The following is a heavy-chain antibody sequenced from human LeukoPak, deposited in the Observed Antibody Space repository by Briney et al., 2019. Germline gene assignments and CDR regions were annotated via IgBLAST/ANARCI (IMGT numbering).Heavy chain of an antibody. Sequence: PGGSLRLSRVCSGFTFCNYNMNCVRQAPGKGLEWVSFISGSGTNIYYADSVKGRFTISRDNAKNSLYLQMNSLRAEDTTVYYCAILASFGGWGQGTLVTVSS. CDR3: AILASFGG. CDR2: ISGSGTNI. CDR1: GFTFCNYN. D-gene: IGHD2-15*01. V-gene: IGHV3-48*01. J-gene: IGHJ4*02.